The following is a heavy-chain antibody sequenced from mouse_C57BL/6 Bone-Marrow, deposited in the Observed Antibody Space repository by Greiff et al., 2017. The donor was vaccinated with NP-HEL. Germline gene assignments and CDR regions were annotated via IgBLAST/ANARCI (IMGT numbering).Heavy chain of an antibody. Sequence: VQLQQSGPGLVQPSQSLSITCTVSGFSLTSYGVHWVRQSPGKGLEWLGVIWRGGSTDYYAALMSRLSTIYDNSKSQSFFKMNRLQADDTAIYYCAKEGLRRGAWFAYWGQGTLVTVSA. D-gene: IGHD2-4*01. V-gene: IGHV2-5*01. CDR3: AKEGLRRGAWFAY. J-gene: IGHJ3*01. CDR1: GFSLTSYG. CDR2: IWRGGST.